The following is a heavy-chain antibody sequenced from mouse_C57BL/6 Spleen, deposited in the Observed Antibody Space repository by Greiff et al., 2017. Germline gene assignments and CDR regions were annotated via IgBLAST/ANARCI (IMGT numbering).Heavy chain of an antibody. V-gene: IGHV1-50*01. CDR3: AREDYAY. D-gene: IGHD2-4*01. Sequence: QVQLQQPGAELVKPGASVKLSCKASGYTFTSYWMQWVKQRPGQGLEWIGEIDPSDSYTNYNQKFKGKATLTVDTSSSTAYMQLSSLTSEDSAVYYCAREDYAYWGKGTLVTVSA. CDR1: GYTFTSYW. J-gene: IGHJ3*01. CDR2: IDPSDSYT.